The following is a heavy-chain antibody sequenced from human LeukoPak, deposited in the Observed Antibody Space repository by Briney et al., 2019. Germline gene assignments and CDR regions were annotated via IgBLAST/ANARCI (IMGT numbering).Heavy chain of an antibody. J-gene: IGHJ4*02. CDR3: AIELPGYSSPFDY. CDR2: ISSSSSTI. CDR1: GFTFSSYS. D-gene: IGHD5-18*01. Sequence: GGSLRLSCAASGFTFSSYSMNWVRQAPGKGLEWVSYISSSSSTIYYADSVKGRFTISRDNAKNSLYLQMNSLRAEDTAVYYCAIELPGYSSPFDYWGQGTLVTVSS. V-gene: IGHV3-48*01.